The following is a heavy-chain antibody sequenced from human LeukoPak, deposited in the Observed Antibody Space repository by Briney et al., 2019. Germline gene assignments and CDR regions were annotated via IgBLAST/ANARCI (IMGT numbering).Heavy chain of an antibody. CDR2: IWYDGSNK. V-gene: IGHV3-33*01. Sequence: AESLRLSCAAPGFTLSSYGMHWVRQAPGKGMAWVAVIWYDGSNKYYAESVKGRFTISRDNSKNTMYLQMNSVRAEDTAVYYCARYGRQQQLVPFPWYSSGWSYFDFWGQGTLVTVSS. CDR3: ARYGRQQQLVPFPWYSSGWSYFDF. CDR1: GFTLSSYG. J-gene: IGHJ4*02. D-gene: IGHD6-19*01.